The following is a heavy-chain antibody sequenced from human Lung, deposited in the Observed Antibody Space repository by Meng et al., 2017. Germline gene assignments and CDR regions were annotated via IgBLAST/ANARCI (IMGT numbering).Heavy chain of an antibody. CDR3: ASGWFGELFGYFDL. D-gene: IGHD3-10*01. V-gene: IGHV7-4-1*02. CDR2: INTDTGNP. CDR1: GYTFTSYA. Sequence: QVQLVQSGSELKKPGASVKVSCKASGYTFTSYAMNWVRQAPGQVLEWMGWINTDTGNPTYAQGFTGRFVFSLDTSVSTAYLQISSLKAEDTAVYYCASGWFGELFGYFDLWGRGTLVTVSS. J-gene: IGHJ2*01.